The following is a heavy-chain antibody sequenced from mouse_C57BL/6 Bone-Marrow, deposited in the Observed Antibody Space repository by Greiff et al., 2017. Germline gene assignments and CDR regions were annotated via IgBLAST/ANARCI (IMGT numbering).Heavy chain of an antibody. V-gene: IGHV14-4*01. Sequence: EVQLQQSGAELVRPGASVKLSCTASGFNIKDDYMHWVKQRPEQGLEWIGWIDPENGDTEYASKFQGKATITADTSSNTAYLQLSSLTSEYTAVYYCTTYDYDGGYAMDYWGQGTSVTVSS. CDR2: IDPENGDT. CDR1: GFNIKDDY. CDR3: TTYDYDGGYAMDY. D-gene: IGHD2-4*01. J-gene: IGHJ4*01.